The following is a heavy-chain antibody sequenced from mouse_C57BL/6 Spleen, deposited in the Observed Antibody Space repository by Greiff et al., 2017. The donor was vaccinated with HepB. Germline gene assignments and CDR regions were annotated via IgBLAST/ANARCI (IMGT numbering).Heavy chain of an antibody. Sequence: EVQLQQSGAELVKPGASVKLSCTASGFNIKDYYMHWVKQRTEQGLEWIGRIDPEDGDTKYASKFQGKATITADTSSNTAYLQLSSLTSEDTAVYYCARTSTVESPAYWGQGTLVTVSA. CDR2: IDPEDGDT. J-gene: IGHJ3*01. CDR1: GFNIKDYY. CDR3: ARTSTVESPAY. D-gene: IGHD1-1*01. V-gene: IGHV14-2*01.